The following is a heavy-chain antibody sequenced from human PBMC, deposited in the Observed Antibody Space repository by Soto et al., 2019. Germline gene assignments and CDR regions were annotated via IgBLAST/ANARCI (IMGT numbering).Heavy chain of an antibody. J-gene: IGHJ6*02. D-gene: IGHD6-13*01. V-gene: IGHV3-74*01. CDR2: INSDGSST. CDR3: ARERQQLAYYYYYYGMDV. CDR1: GFTFISYW. Sequence: PGGSLRLSCAASGFTFISYWMHWVRQAPGKGLVWVSRINSDGSSTSYADSVKGRFTISRDNAKNTLYLQMNSLRAEDTAVYYCARERQQLAYYYYYYGMDVWGQGTTVTVSS.